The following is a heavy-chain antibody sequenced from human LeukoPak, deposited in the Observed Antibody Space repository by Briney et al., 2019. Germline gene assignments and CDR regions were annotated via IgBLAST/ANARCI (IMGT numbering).Heavy chain of an antibody. V-gene: IGHV2-5*01. D-gene: IGHD6-6*01. CDR3: AHRGDWYSSSSADY. J-gene: IGHJ4*02. CDR2: IYWNDDK. Sequence: SGPTLVNPTQTLTLTCTFSGFSLSTSGVGVGWIRQPPGKALEWLALIYWNDDKRYSPSLKSRLTITKDTSKNQVVLTMTNMDPVNTATYYCAHRGDWYSSSSADYWGQGTLVTVSS. CDR1: GFSLSTSGVG.